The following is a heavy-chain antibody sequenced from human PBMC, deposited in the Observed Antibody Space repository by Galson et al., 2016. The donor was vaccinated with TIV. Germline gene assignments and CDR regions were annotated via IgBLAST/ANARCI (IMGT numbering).Heavy chain of an antibody. CDR3: ARRYFDL. V-gene: IGHV3-7*01. CDR2: IKQDGSEK. Sequence: SLRLSCAASGFTFSDYWMHWVRQTPGKGLEWVANIKQDGSEKYYVDSVEGRFTISRDNAKSSLFLQMNSLRAEDTAVYYCARRYFDLWGRGTLVTVSS. CDR1: GFTFSDYW. J-gene: IGHJ2*01.